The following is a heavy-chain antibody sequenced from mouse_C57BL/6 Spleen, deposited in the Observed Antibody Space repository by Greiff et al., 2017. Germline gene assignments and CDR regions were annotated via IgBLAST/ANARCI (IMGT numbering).Heavy chain of an antibody. CDR2: IYPRDGST. CDR1: GYTFTDHT. V-gene: IGHV1-78*01. Sequence: VQLQQSDAELVKPRASVKLSCKVSGYTFTDHTIHWMKQRPEQGLEWIGYIYPRDGSTKYNEKFKGKATLTADKSSSTAYMQLNSLTSEDSAVYFCASGYYYGSSYWYFDVWGTGTTVTVSS. CDR3: ASGYYYGSSYWYFDV. D-gene: IGHD1-1*01. J-gene: IGHJ1*03.